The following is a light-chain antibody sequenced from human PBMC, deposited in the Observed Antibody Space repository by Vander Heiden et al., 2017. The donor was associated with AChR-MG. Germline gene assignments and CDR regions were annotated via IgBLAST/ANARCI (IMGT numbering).Light chain of an antibody. V-gene: IGKV1-9*01. CDR2: AAS. Sequence: IQLTQSPSSLSASVGDRVTITCRASQGISSFLAWYQQKPGQAPKLLIYAASTLQSGVPSRFSGSGSGTDFTLTIGSLQPEDFATYYCQHLHTFPLTFGGGTKVEIK. CDR3: QHLHTFPLT. CDR1: QGISSF. J-gene: IGKJ4*01.